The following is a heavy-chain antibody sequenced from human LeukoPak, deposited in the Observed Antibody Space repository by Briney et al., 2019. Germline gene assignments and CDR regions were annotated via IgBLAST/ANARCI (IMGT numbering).Heavy chain of an antibody. Sequence: PGGSLRLSCAASGFTFSTYAMSWVRQAPGKGLEWVSVLYALLHGGGRTYYADSVEGRFTISRDNSKNTLFLQMDSLRAEETAVYFCAWGRGSSDGYVDQWGQGTLVTVSS. CDR2: LYALLHGGGRT. CDR1: GFTFSTYA. CDR3: AWGRGSSDGYVDQ. D-gene: IGHD3-22*01. V-gene: IGHV3-23*01. J-gene: IGHJ4*02.